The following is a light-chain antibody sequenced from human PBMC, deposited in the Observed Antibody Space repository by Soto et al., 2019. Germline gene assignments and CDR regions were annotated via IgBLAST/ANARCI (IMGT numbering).Light chain of an antibody. Sequence: DIGITHSPASLAVSLGERATINCKSSRSILYSSNNKNYLAWYQHKSGQPPKLLIYWASTRESGVPDRFSGSGSGTDFTLTISSLQAEDVAVYYCQQYYGSPRTFGQGTKVDI. CDR3: QQYYGSPRT. V-gene: IGKV4-1*01. CDR1: RSILYSSNNKNY. CDR2: WAS. J-gene: IGKJ1*01.